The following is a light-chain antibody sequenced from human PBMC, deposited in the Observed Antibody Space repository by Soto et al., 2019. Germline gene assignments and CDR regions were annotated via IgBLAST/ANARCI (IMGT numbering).Light chain of an antibody. Sequence: QSVLTQPASVSGCPGQSMTISCTGTSSDVGGYNYVSWYQQHPGKAPKFMIYDVSNRPSGVSNRFSGSKSGNTASLTISGLQAEDEADYYCSSYTTSNTRQIVFGTGTKLTVL. CDR1: SSDVGGYNY. J-gene: IGLJ1*01. CDR2: DVS. CDR3: SSYTTSNTRQIV. V-gene: IGLV2-14*01.